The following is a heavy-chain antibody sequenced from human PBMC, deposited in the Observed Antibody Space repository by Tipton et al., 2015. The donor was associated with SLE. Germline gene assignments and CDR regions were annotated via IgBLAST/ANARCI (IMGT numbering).Heavy chain of an antibody. J-gene: IGHJ4*02. CDR1: GFTFSSYA. V-gene: IGHV3-30*04. Sequence: SLRLSCAGSGFTFSSYAIHWVRQAPGKGLEWVALISFDGSNKYYADSVKGRFTISRDDSKNTLYLQMNSLSVEDTALYYCARGPMLDYWGPGTLVTVSS. CDR2: ISFDGSNK. CDR3: ARGPMLDY. D-gene: IGHD2-8*01.